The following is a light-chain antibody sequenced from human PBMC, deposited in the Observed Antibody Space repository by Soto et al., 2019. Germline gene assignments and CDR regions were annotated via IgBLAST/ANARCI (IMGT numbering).Light chain of an antibody. CDR2: DVT. Sequence: QSALTQPRSVSGSPGQAVTVSCTGSNSNIGSHNYVSWYQQHPGKAPKLLLHDVTERPSGVPGRFSGSKSGNTASLTISGLQAEDGADYFCCSFVGGLFVFGSGPKVTVL. CDR3: CSFVGGLFV. J-gene: IGLJ1*01. V-gene: IGLV2-11*01. CDR1: NSNIGSHNY.